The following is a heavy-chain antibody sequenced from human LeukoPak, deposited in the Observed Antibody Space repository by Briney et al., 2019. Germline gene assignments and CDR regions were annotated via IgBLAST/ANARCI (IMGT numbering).Heavy chain of an antibody. CDR3: SRNPHPFCSGVHCPSDS. CDR2: IRSKTYSGAT. J-gene: IGHJ4*02. CDR1: GFTFRDCG. D-gene: IGHD2-15*01. Sequence: GGSLRLSCTTSGFTFRDCGMSWFRQVPGRGLEWVSFIRSKTYSGATDYAASVRGRFVISRDDSESIAYLQMNSLKTEDTGVYYCSRNPHPFCSGVHCPSDSWGQGTLVTVSP. V-gene: IGHV3-49*03.